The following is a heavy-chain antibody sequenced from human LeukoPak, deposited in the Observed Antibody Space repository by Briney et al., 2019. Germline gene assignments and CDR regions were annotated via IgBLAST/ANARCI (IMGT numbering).Heavy chain of an antibody. CDR1: GFTFSNAW. D-gene: IGHD3-22*01. V-gene: IGHV3-15*07. J-gene: IGHJ4*02. CDR3: TTDRYYYDSSGYYPLFDY. CDR2: IKSKSDGGTT. Sequence: GGSLRLSCAASGFTFSNAWVNWVRQAPGKGLEWVGRIKSKSDGGTTDYAAPVKGRFTISRDDSKNTLYLQMNSLKTEDTAVYYCTTDRYYYDSSGYYPLFDYWGQGTLVTVSS.